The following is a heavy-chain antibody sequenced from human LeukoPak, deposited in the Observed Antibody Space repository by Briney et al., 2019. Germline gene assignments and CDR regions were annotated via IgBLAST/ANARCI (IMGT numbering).Heavy chain of an antibody. D-gene: IGHD2-2*01. Sequence: GGSLRLSCAASGFTFSSYSMNSVRQAPGKGLEWVSSISSSSSYIYYADSVKGRFTISRDNAKNSLYLQMNSLRAEDTAVYYCARGPDCSSTSCYYYYYYGMDVWGQGTTVTVSS. J-gene: IGHJ6*02. CDR2: ISSSSSYI. V-gene: IGHV3-21*01. CDR3: ARGPDCSSTSCYYYYYYGMDV. CDR1: GFTFSSYS.